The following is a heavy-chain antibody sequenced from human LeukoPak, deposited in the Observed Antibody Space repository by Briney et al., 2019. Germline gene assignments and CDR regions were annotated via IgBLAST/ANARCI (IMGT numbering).Heavy chain of an antibody. D-gene: IGHD3/OR15-3a*01. CDR2: VNEDESEK. J-gene: IGHJ4*02. CDR1: GFTFSSYE. Sequence: GGSLRLSCAASGFTFSSYEMTWVRQAPGKGLECVASVNEDESEKYYVDSVKGRFTISRDNAKNSVFLQMNSLRAEDTAMYYCARDEGLFAYWGQGALVTVSS. V-gene: IGHV3-7*01. CDR3: ARDEGLFAY.